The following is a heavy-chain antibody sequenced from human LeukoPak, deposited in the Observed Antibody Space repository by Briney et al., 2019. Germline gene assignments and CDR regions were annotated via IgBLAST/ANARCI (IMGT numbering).Heavy chain of an antibody. V-gene: IGHV3-30*18. Sequence: GRSPRLACAASGVTFSGYGMHWGRHAPGNGLEWGAVISYEGSNKYYADSVKGRFTISRDNSKNTLYLQMNSLRAEDTAVYYCAKERGQYRYSSSWYGSLDYWGQGTLVAVSS. D-gene: IGHD6-13*01. CDR2: ISYEGSNK. J-gene: IGHJ4*02. CDR1: GVTFSGYG. CDR3: AKERGQYRYSSSWYGSLDY.